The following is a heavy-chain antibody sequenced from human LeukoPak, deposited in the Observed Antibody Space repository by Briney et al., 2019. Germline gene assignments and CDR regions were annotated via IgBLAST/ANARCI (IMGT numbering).Heavy chain of an antibody. CDR2: ISYDGSNK. Sequence: QPGGSLRLSCAASGFTFSSYGMHWVRQAPGKGLEWVAVISYDGSNKYYADSVKGRFTISRDNSKNTLYLQMNSLRAEDTAVYYCAKVITMVLGVIPRTDAYYYYGMDVWGQGTTVTVSS. D-gene: IGHD3-10*01. V-gene: IGHV3-30*18. CDR3: AKVITMVLGVIPRTDAYYYYGMDV. J-gene: IGHJ6*02. CDR1: GFTFSSYG.